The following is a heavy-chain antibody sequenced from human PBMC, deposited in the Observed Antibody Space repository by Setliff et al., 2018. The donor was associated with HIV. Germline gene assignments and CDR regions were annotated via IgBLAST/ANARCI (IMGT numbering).Heavy chain of an antibody. CDR3: ARGFSGDYLFTGYMDV. V-gene: IGHV1-2*02. D-gene: IGHD3-22*01. CDR2: INPNNGGT. J-gene: IGHJ6*03. CDR1: GYTFTAYF. Sequence: ASVKVSCKASGYTFTAYFMHWIRQAPGQGLEWMGWINPNNGGTNYAQKFQGRVTLTRDPSISTVYMDLSSLRSDDTAAYFCARGFSGDYLFTGYMDVWGKGTTVTVSS.